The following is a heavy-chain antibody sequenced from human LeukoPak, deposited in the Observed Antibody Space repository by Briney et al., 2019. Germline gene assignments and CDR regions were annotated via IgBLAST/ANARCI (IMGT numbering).Heavy chain of an antibody. Sequence: ASETLSLTCTVSGDSISSSNCYWGWIRQPPGKGLEWIGSIYFSGGTYYNASLKSRVTISVDTSKNQFSLKLSSVTAADTAVYYCARSPRNLRIANGGIFDYWGQGTLVTVSS. D-gene: IGHD2-21*01. J-gene: IGHJ4*02. CDR3: ARSPRNLRIANGGIFDY. CDR2: IYFSGGT. CDR1: GDSISSSNCY. V-gene: IGHV4-39*07.